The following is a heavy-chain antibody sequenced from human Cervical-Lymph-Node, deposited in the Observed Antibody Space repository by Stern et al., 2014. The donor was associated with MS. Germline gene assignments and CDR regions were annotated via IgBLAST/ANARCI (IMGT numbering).Heavy chain of an antibody. CDR1: GFTFSSYT. CDR2: ISYDGNSK. V-gene: IGHV3-30-3*01. Sequence: QVQLVESEGGVVQPGRSLRLSCAASGFTFSSYTMHWVRQAPGKGLEWVAVISYDGNSKFYADSVKGRFTISRDNSKNTLFLQMNSLRTEDTAVYYCARDGRSVWGQGTLVTVSS. CDR3: ARDGRSV. J-gene: IGHJ4*02.